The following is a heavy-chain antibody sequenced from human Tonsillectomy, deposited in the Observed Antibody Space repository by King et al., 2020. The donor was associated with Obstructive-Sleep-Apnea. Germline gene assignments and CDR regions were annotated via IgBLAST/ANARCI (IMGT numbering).Heavy chain of an antibody. D-gene: IGHD3-22*01. CDR1: GFTFSNAW. V-gene: IGHV3-15*01. CDR2: IKSKTDGGTT. Sequence: VQLVESGGGLVKPGGSLRLSCAASGFTFSNAWMSWVRQAPGKGLEWVGRIKSKTDGGTTDYAAPVKGRFTISRDDSKNTLYLQMNSLKTEDTAVYYCTTPPPVYYDSSGYYEGVDYWGQGTLVTVSS. J-gene: IGHJ4*02. CDR3: TTPPPVYYDSSGYYEGVDY.